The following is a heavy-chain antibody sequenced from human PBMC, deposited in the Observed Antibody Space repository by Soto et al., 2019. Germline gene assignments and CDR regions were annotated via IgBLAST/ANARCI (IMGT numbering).Heavy chain of an antibody. Sequence: QVQLVESGGGVVQPGRSLRLSCAASGFTFSSYAMHWVRQAPGKGLEWVALISYDGSNKYYADSVKGRFTISRDNSKNTLYLQMNRLRAEDTAVSYCARGTPYYYDSIGYFYYWGQGTLVTVSS. V-gene: IGHV3-30-3*01. CDR2: ISYDGSNK. J-gene: IGHJ4*02. CDR1: GFTFSSYA. D-gene: IGHD3-22*01. CDR3: ARGTPYYYDSIGYFYY.